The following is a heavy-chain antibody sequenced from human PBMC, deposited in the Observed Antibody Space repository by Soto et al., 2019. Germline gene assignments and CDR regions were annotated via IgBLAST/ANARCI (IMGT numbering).Heavy chain of an antibody. CDR3: ARDWNGKLDY. Sequence: ASVKVSCKASGYTFTSHGISWVWQAPGQGLEWMGWIRAYNGNTNYVEKFQGRVTMTTDTSTSTAYMELRSLRSDDTAVYYCARDWNGKLDYWGQGTLVTVSS. CDR2: IRAYNGNT. V-gene: IGHV1-18*01. J-gene: IGHJ4*02. CDR1: GYTFTSHG. D-gene: IGHD3-3*01.